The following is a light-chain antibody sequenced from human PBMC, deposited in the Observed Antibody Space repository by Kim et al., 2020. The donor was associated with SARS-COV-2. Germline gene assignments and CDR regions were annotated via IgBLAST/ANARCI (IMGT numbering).Light chain of an antibody. J-gene: IGLJ2*01. CDR2: EVI. CDR1: SGDVGSYNR. V-gene: IGLV2-18*02. Sequence: GQSVPLSCTGTSGDVGSYNRVSWYQQPPGTAPKVMIYEVINRPSGVPDRFSGSKSGNTASLTISGLQAEDEADYYCSSYTSSNTVIFGGGTQLTVL. CDR3: SSYTSSNTVI.